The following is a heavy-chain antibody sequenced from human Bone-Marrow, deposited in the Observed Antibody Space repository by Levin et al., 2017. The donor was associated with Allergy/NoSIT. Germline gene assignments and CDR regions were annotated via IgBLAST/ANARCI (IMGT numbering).Heavy chain of an antibody. CDR3: ARGQYYGMDC. CDR1: GFGFSAFW. J-gene: IGHJ6*02. CDR2: INGYGRTT. Sequence: PGGSLRLSCVASGFGFSAFWMYWVRQSPGKGLVWVSTINGYGRTTSYADSGEGRFTVSRDNAQNTLYLQMTSLRAADTAIYYCARGQYYGMDCWGRGTTVTVFS. V-gene: IGHV3-74*01.